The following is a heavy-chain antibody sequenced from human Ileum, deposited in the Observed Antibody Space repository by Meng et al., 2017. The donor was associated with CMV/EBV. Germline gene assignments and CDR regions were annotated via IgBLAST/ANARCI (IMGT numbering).Heavy chain of an antibody. V-gene: IGHV3-23*01. Sequence: GESLKISCAASGFTFSSYAMSWVRQAPGNGLEWVAAISGSGGSTYYADSVKGRFTVSRDNSKNTLYLQMDSLRAEDTAVYYCTKGGVYSSSWGDYWGQGTLVTVSS. J-gene: IGHJ4*02. CDR2: ISGSGGST. D-gene: IGHD6-13*01. CDR1: GFTFSSYA. CDR3: TKGGVYSSSWGDY.